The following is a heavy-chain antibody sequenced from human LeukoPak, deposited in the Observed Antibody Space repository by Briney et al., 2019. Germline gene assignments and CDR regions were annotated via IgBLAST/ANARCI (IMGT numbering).Heavy chain of an antibody. CDR1: GFTFSSYG. D-gene: IGHD4-23*01. V-gene: IGHV3-33*01. CDR2: IWYDGSNK. Sequence: GRSLRLSCAASGFTFSSYGMHWVRQAPGKGLEWVAVIWYDGSNKYYADSVKGRFTISRDNSKNTLYLQMNSLRAEDTAVYYCARDEGQTTVVYFDYGGQGTLVAVSS. J-gene: IGHJ4*02. CDR3: ARDEGQTTVVYFDY.